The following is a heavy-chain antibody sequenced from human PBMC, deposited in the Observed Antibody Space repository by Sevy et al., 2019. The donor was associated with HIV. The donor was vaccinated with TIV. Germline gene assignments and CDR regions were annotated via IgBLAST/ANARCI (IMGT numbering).Heavy chain of an antibody. CDR1: GFNVYSDD. V-gene: IGHV3-53*01. Sequence: GGSLRLSCAASGFNVYSDDMTWVRQAPGKGLEWVSVIYSDGTTYYADSVRGRFTVSRDNSKHTVSLQMNSLRVEDTAVYYCARGGRVFYYYGMDVWGQGTTVTVSS. J-gene: IGHJ6*02. CDR3: ARGGRVFYYYGMDV. CDR2: IYSDGTT. D-gene: IGHD3-16*01.